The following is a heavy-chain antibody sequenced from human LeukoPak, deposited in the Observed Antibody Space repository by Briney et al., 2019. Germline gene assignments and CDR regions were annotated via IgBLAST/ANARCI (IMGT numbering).Heavy chain of an antibody. D-gene: IGHD2-2*01. CDR2: IIPIFGTA. CDR1: GYTFTSYY. J-gene: IGHJ6*02. V-gene: IGHV1-69*13. Sequence: GASVKVSCKASGYTFTSYYLHWVRQAPGQGLEWMGGIIPIFGTANYAQKFQGRVTITADESTSTAYMELSSLRSEDTAVYYCARPAPVEYQLLLDRDDVNRHYYYGMDVWGQGTTVTVSS. CDR3: ARPAPVEYQLLLDRDDVNRHYYYGMDV.